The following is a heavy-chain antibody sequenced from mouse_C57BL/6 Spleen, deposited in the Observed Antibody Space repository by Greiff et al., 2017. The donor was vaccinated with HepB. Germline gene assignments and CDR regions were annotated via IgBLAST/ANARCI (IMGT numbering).Heavy chain of an antibody. J-gene: IGHJ4*01. V-gene: IGHV2-6-1*01. CDR3: ARQRDYGSSYDYAMDY. CDR1: GFSLTSYG. D-gene: IGHD1-1*01. CDR2: IWSDGST. Sequence: VQLQQSGPGLVAPSQSLSITCTVSGFSLTSYGVHWVRQPPGKGLEWLVVIWSDGSTTYNSALKSRLSISKDNSKSQVFLKMNSLQTDDTAMYYCARQRDYGSSYDYAMDYWGQGTSVTVSS.